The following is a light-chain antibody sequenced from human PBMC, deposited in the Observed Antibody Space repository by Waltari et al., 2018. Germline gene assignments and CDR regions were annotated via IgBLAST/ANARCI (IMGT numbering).Light chain of an antibody. CDR3: QQSYSTPYT. CDR2: AAS. V-gene: IGKV1-39*01. J-gene: IGKJ2*01. Sequence: DIQMTQSPSSLPASVGDRVIITCRASQSISSYLNWYQQKPGKAPKLLIYAASSLQSGVPSRFSGSESGTDFTLTISSLQPEDFATYYCQQSYSTPYTFGQGTKLEIK. CDR1: QSISSY.